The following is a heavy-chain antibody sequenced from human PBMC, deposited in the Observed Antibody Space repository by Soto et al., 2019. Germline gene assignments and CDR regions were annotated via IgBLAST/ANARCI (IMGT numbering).Heavy chain of an antibody. D-gene: IGHD3-22*01. CDR2: ISAYNGNT. Sequence: QVQLVQSGAEVKKPGASVKVSCKASGYTFTSYGISWVRQAPGQGLEWMGWISAYNGNTNYAQKLQGRVTMTTDTSTSTAYMELRSLRSDDTAVYYCARDYTYYDSVGYYYYFDYWGQGALVTVSS. CDR1: GYTFTSYG. J-gene: IGHJ4*02. V-gene: IGHV1-18*01. CDR3: ARDYTYYDSVGYYYYFDY.